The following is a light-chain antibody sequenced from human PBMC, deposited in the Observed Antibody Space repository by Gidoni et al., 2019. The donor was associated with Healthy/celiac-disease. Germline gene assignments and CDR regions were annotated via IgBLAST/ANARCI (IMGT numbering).Light chain of an antibody. CDR1: QSISSY. CDR3: QQSYSTPGT. Sequence: IQMTQSPSSLSAYVGDRVTITCRASQSISSYINWYQQKPGKAPKLLVYAASSLQSGVPSRFSGSGSGTEFTLTISSLQPEDFATYYCQQSYSTPGTFGGXTKVEIK. V-gene: IGKV1-39*01. J-gene: IGKJ4*01. CDR2: AAS.